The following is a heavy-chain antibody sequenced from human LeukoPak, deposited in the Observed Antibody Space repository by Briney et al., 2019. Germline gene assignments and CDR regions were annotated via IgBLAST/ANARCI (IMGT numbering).Heavy chain of an antibody. Sequence: PSETLSLTCTVSGGSISSSSYYWGWVRQAPGKGLEWVAVIFYDGSNKYYADSVKGRFTISRDNSKNTLYLQMNSLRTEDTAVYYCARSPSSYSSGWRSFDYWGQGTLVTVSS. J-gene: IGHJ4*02. V-gene: IGHV3-30*03. CDR2: IFYDGSNK. D-gene: IGHD6-19*01. CDR3: ARSPSSYSSGWRSFDY. CDR1: GGSISSSSYY.